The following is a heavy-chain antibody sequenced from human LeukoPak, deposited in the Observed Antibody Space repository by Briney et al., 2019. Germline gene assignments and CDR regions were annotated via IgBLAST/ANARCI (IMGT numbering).Heavy chain of an antibody. J-gene: IGHJ6*03. Sequence: GGSLRLSCAASGFTFSTYSMNWVRQAPGKGLQWVANIKEDGSEKYVDSVKGRYTISRDNAKNSLYVQMNSLRAEDTAVYYCARVSNNYYYYMDVWGKGTTVTVSS. CDR1: GFTFSTYS. V-gene: IGHV3-7*01. CDR2: IKEDGSEK. CDR3: ARVSNNYYYYMDV.